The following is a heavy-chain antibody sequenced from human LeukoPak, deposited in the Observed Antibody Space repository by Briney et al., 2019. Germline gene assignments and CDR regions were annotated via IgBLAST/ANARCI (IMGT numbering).Heavy chain of an antibody. CDR2: ISPSGAII. CDR3: ARDSIRQQLYYFDY. CDR1: GFTFRNYE. V-gene: IGHV3-48*03. J-gene: IGHJ4*02. D-gene: IGHD6-13*01. Sequence: GGSLRLSCAASGFTFRNYEMNWVRQAPGKGLEWLSYISPSGAIIKYADSVKGRFTISRDNSKNTLYLQMDSLRADDTAVYFCARDSIRQQLYYFDYWGRGTLVTVSS.